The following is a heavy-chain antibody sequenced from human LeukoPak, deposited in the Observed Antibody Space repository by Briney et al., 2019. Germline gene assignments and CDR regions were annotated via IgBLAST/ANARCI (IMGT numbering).Heavy chain of an antibody. CDR3: ARGYYYGSGSWDYYYYYGMDV. CDR2: INHSGST. CDR1: GGSFSGYY. V-gene: IGHV4-34*01. J-gene: IGHJ6*02. Sequence: SETLFLTCAVYGGSFSGYYWNWIRQPPGKGLEWIGEINHSGSTYYSPSLKSRVTISVDTSKNQFSLKLSSVTAADTAVYYCARGYYYGSGSWDYYYYYGMDVWGQGTTVTVSS. D-gene: IGHD3-10*01.